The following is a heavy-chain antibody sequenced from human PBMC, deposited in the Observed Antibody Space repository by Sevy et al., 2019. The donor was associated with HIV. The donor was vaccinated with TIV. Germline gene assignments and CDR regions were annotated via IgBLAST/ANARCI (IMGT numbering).Heavy chain of an antibody. CDR1: GFTFSSYT. Sequence: GGSLRLSCAASGFTFSSYTMNWVRQAPGKGLEWVSSIISSSNSIYYADSVKGRFTISRDNSKNTLELQMNSLRAEDTAVYYCAKDRDIVIVLGATALRQWGQGTLVTVSS. V-gene: IGHV3-21*01. CDR3: AKDRDIVIVLGATALRQ. J-gene: IGHJ1*01. D-gene: IGHD2-15*01. CDR2: IISSSNSI.